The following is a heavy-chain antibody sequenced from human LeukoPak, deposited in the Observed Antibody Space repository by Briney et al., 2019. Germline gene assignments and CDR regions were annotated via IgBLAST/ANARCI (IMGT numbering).Heavy chain of an antibody. D-gene: IGHD2-2*01. CDR1: GFTLSSYA. Sequence: PGGSLRLSCAASGFTLSSYAMSWVRQGPGKGLEWVSAISGSGGSTYYADSVKGRFTISRDNSKNTLYLQMNSLRAEDTAVYYCAADRCSSCGFDPWGQGTLVTVSS. CDR3: AADRCSSCGFDP. CDR2: ISGSGGST. J-gene: IGHJ5*02. V-gene: IGHV3-23*01.